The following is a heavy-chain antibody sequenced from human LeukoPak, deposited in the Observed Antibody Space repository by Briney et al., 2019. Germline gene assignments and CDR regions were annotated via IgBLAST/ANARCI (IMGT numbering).Heavy chain of an antibody. CDR3: ARGAAAGSGLDY. CDR2: MNPNSGNT. V-gene: IGHV1-8*01. Sequence: VASVKVSCKASGYTFTSYDINWVRQATGRGLEWMGWMNPNSGNTGYAQKFQGRVTMTRNTSISTAYMELSSLRSEDTAVYYCARGAAAGSGLDYWGQGTLVTVSS. J-gene: IGHJ4*02. CDR1: GYTFTSYD. D-gene: IGHD6-13*01.